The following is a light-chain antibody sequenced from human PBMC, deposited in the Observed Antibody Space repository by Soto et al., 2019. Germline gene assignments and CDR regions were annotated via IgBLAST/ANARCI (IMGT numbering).Light chain of an antibody. CDR3: SSYAGSNNVV. Sequence: QSVLTQPPSASGSPGQSVTISCTGTSSDVGGYNYVSWYQQHPGKAPKLMIYEVSERPSGVPDSFSGSKSGNTASLTVSGLQAEDEADYYCSSYAGSNNVVFGGGTKVTVL. CDR2: EVS. V-gene: IGLV2-8*01. J-gene: IGLJ2*01. CDR1: SSDVGGYNY.